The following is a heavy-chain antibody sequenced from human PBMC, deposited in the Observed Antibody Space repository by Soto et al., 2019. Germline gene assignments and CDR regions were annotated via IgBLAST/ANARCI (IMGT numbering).Heavy chain of an antibody. CDR2: IIPIIGTP. V-gene: IGHV1-69*13. J-gene: IGHJ4*02. D-gene: IGHD3-10*01. CDR1: GGTFRNHV. CDR3: ARDLEFRDGNISHLDY. Sequence: SVKVSCKASGGTFRNHVFNCVRQAPGQGLEWMGGIIPIIGTPNYAQKFQGRVTITADASTNTVYLDVSSLRSQDTAVYYCARDLEFRDGNISHLDYWGQGTLVTVSS.